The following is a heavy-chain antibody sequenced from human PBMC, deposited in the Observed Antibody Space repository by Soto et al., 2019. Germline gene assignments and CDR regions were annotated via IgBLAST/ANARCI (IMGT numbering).Heavy chain of an antibody. CDR3: ARSESGYWFDP. CDR2: IYYSGST. V-gene: IGHV4-31*03. J-gene: IGHJ5*02. Sequence: SETLSLTCTVSGGSISSGGYYWSWIRQHPGKGLEWIAYIYYSGSTYYNPTLKSRVTISVDTSQNQFSLKLNSVTAADTAVYYCARSESGYWFDPWGQGTLVTVPS. CDR1: GGSISSGGYY. D-gene: IGHD3-10*01.